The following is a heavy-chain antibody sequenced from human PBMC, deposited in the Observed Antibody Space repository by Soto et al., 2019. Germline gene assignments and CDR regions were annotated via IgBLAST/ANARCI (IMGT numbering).Heavy chain of an antibody. CDR3: ARLYYDFWSGPNWFDP. CDR1: GGSISSGGYS. Sequence: SETLSLTCAVSGGSISSGGYSWSWIRQPPGKGLEWIGYIYHSGSTYYNPSLKSRVTISVDRSKNQFSLKLSSVTAAGTAVYYCARLYYDFWSGPNWFDPWGQGTLVTVSS. CDR2: IYHSGST. J-gene: IGHJ5*02. D-gene: IGHD3-3*01. V-gene: IGHV4-30-2*01.